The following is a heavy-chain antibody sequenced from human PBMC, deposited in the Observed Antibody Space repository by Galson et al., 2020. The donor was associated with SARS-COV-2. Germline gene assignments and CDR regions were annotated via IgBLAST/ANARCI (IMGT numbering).Heavy chain of an antibody. V-gene: IGHV3-23*01. J-gene: IGHJ4*02. D-gene: IGHD3-22*01. CDR3: AKGRYYYDSSGYDY. CDR1: GFTFSSYA. Sequence: GGSLRLSCAASGFTFSSYAMSWVRQAPGKGLEWVSAISGSGGSTYYADSVKGRFTISRDKSKNTLYLQMNSLRAEDTAVYYCAKGRYYYDSSGYDYWGQRTLVTVSS. CDR2: ISGSGGST.